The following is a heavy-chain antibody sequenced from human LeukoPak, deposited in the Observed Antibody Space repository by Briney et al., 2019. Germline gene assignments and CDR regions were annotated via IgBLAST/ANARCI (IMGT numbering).Heavy chain of an antibody. CDR1: GYTFTSSD. J-gene: IGHJ4*02. CDR2: LNPNSGKT. CDR3: ARGRPGLAAAGTYDF. V-gene: IGHV1-8*01. D-gene: IGHD6-13*01. Sequence: ASVKVSCKASGYTFTSSDINWLRQATGPGPEWMGWLNPNSGKTGYAQKFQGRVTLTHDTATSTAYMELSNLRFEDTAVYYCARGRPGLAAAGTYDFGGQGTLITVSS.